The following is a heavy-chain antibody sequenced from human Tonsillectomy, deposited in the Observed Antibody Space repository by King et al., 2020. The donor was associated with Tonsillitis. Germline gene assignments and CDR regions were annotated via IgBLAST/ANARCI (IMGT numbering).Heavy chain of an antibody. J-gene: IGHJ4*02. V-gene: IGHV4-59*11. D-gene: IGHD2-15*01. CDR2: IYHSGST. CDR1: GGSIKTHY. Sequence: QLQESGPGLVKPSETLSLTCTVSGGSIKTHYWSWIRQPPGKGLEWIGYIYHSGSTNYNPSLKSRATISVDTSKNQFSLTLNSVIAADTAVYYCARRDAATNLDYWGQGTLVTVSS. CDR3: ARRDAATNLDY.